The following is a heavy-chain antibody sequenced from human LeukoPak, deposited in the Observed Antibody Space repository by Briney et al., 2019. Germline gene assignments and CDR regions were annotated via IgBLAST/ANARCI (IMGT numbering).Heavy chain of an antibody. D-gene: IGHD4-17*01. CDR2: IKQDGSEK. J-gene: IGHJ4*02. V-gene: IGHV3-7*03. CDR3: ARAPTYGDYVGY. CDR1: GFSFSSYG. Sequence: PGRSLRLSCAAPGFSFSSYGMHWVRQAPGKGLEWVANIKQDGSEKYYVDSVKGRFTISRDNAKNSLYLQMNSLRAEDTAVYYCARAPTYGDYVGYWGQGTLVTVSS.